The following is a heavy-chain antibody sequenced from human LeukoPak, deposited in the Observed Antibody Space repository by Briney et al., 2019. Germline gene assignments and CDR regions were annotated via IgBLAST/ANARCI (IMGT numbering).Heavy chain of an antibody. J-gene: IGHJ4*02. CDR2: IRYDGSNK. V-gene: IGHV3-30*02. Sequence: PGGSLRLSCAASGFTFSNYGMHWVRQAPGKGLEWLAFIRYDGSNKYYADSVKGRFTISRDNSKNTLYLQMNSLRAEDTAVYYCAKSFVFGVVIMGSGDDYWGQGTLVTVSS. CDR3: AKSFVFGVVIMGSGDDY. CDR1: GFTFSNYG. D-gene: IGHD3-3*01.